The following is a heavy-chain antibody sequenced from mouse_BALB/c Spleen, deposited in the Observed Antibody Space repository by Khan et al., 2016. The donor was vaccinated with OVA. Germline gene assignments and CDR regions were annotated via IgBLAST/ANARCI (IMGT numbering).Heavy chain of an antibody. V-gene: IGHV2-6-4*01. CDR3: ARAYYRYDGYYAMDY. D-gene: IGHD2-14*01. Sequence: VKLEESGPGLVAPSQSLSITCTVSGFSLSRYNIHWVRQPPGKGLEWLGMIWGGGSTDYNSVLKSRLSISKDNSKGQVFLKMHSLQTDDTAMYYCARAYYRYDGYYAMDYWGQGTSVTVSS. CDR1: GFSLSRYN. J-gene: IGHJ4*01. CDR2: IWGGGST.